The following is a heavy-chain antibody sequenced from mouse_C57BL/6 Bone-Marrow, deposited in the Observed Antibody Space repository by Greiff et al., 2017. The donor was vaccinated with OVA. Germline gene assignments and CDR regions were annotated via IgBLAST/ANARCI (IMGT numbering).Heavy chain of an antibody. CDR1: GYTFTSYW. V-gene: IGHV1-50*01. D-gene: IGHD1-1*01. Sequence: QVQLKQPGAELVKPGASVNLSCKASGYTFTSYWMQWVKQRPGQGLEWIGEIDPSDSYTNYNQKFKGKATLTVDTSSSTAYMQLSSLTSEDSAVYYCARGATVVAYYFDYWGQGTTLTVSS. CDR3: ARGATVVAYYFDY. J-gene: IGHJ2*01. CDR2: IDPSDSYT.